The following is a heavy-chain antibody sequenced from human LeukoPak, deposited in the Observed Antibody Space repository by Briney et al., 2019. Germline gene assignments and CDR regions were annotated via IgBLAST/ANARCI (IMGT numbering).Heavy chain of an antibody. CDR2: INHSGST. D-gene: IGHD6-19*01. V-gene: IGHV4-34*01. Sequence: PSETLSLTWAVYGGSFSGYYWSWIRQPPGKGLEWIGEINHSGSTNYNPSLKSRVTISVDTSKNQFSLKLSSVTAADTAVYYCARERAVAGTRGFDYWGREPWSPSPQ. CDR3: ARERAVAGTRGFDY. J-gene: IGHJ4*02. CDR1: GGSFSGYY.